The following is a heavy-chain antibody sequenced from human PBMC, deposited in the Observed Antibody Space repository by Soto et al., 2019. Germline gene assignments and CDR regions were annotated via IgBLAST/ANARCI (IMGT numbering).Heavy chain of an antibody. V-gene: IGHV4-4*07. Sequence: SETLSLTCTVSGGSISSYYWSWIRQPAGKGLEWIGRIYTSGSTNYNPSLKSRVTMSVDTSKNQFSLKLSSVTAADTAVYYCARVPRGYSSSRYPYYFDYWGQGTLVTVSS. CDR1: GGSISSYY. CDR2: IYTSGST. J-gene: IGHJ4*02. D-gene: IGHD6-13*01. CDR3: ARVPRGYSSSRYPYYFDY.